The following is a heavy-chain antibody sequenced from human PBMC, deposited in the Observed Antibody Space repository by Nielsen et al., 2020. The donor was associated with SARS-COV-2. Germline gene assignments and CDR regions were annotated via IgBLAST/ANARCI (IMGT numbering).Heavy chain of an antibody. V-gene: IGHV1-18*01. Sequence: ASVKVSCKASGYTFTSYGISWVLQAPGQGLEWMGWISAYNGNTNYAQKLQGRVTMTTDTSTSTAYMELRSLRSDDTAVYYCARDRVFGVVITGYYYYYGMDVWGQGTTVTVSS. CDR1: GYTFTSYG. J-gene: IGHJ6*02. CDR3: ARDRVFGVVITGYYYYYGMDV. CDR2: ISAYNGNT. D-gene: IGHD3-3*01.